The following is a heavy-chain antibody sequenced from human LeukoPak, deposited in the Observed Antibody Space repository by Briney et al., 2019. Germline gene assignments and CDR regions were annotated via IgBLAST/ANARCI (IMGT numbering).Heavy chain of an antibody. CDR2: ISGSGGST. J-gene: IGHJ4*02. V-gene: IGHV3-23*01. Sequence: GGSLRLSCAASGFTFNTYAMSWVRQAPGKGLEWVSSISGSGGSTFYADSVKGRFTISRDNSKNTLYLQMNSLRAEDTAVYYCARDQMDYWGQGTLVTVSS. CDR1: GFTFNTYA. CDR3: ARDQMDY.